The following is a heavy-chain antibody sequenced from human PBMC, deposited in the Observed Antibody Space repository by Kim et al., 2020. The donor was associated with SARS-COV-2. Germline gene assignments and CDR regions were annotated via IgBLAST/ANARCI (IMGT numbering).Heavy chain of an antibody. J-gene: IGHJ4*02. D-gene: IGHD5-12*01. Sequence: DSEKGRFTISRDKSKNTLYLQMNSLRAEDTAVYYCAKDPGYSGYDAYFDYWGQGTLVTVSS. CDR3: AKDPGYSGYDAYFDY. V-gene: IGHV3-23*01.